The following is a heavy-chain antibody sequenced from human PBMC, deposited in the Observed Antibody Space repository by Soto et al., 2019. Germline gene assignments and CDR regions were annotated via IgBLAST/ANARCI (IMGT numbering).Heavy chain of an antibody. CDR2: ISGSGGST. CDR1: GFTFSSYA. CDR3: AKDVPSPAYYYDSSGENAFDI. Sequence: PGGSLGLSCAASGFTFSSYAMSWVRQAPGKGLEWVSAISGSGGSTYYADSVKGRFTVSRDNSKNTLYLQMNSLRAEDTAVYYCAKDVPSPAYYYDSSGENAFDIWGQGTMVTVSS. J-gene: IGHJ3*02. V-gene: IGHV3-23*01. D-gene: IGHD3-22*01.